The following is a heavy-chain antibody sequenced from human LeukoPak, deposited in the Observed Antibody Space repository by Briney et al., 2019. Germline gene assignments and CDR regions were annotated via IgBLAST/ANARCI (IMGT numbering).Heavy chain of an antibody. CDR2: IYHSGST. CDR1: GGSISSSNW. Sequence: SETLSLTCAVSGGSISSSNWWSWVRQPPGKGLEWIGEIYHSGSTNYNPSLKSRVTISVDKSKNQFSLKLSSVTAADTAVYYCARVRYCSGGSCYKAFDFWGQGTMVTVSS. D-gene: IGHD2-15*01. V-gene: IGHV4-4*02. CDR3: ARVRYCSGGSCYKAFDF. J-gene: IGHJ3*01.